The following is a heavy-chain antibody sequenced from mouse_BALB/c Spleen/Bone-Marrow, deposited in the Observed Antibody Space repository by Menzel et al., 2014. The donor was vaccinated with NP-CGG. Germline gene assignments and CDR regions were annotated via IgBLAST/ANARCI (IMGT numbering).Heavy chain of an antibody. CDR1: DYTFTTYW. V-gene: IGHV1-52*01. J-gene: IGHJ4*01. CDR2: IDPSTSET. CDR3: ARRTLAMDY. Sequence: QVQLQQSGPDLVRPGSSVKMSCKASDYTFTTYWMHWVKQRPGQGLEWIGMIDPSTSETRLNQKFKDKATLIVDKSSNTAYMQLSSLTSEDSAVYYYARRTLAMDYWGQGTSVTVSS.